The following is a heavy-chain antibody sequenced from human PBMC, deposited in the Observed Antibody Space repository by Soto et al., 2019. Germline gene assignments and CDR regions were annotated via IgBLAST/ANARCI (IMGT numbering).Heavy chain of an antibody. Sequence: QVHLVQSGAEVKKPGASVKVSCKASGYTVTSYGITWVRQAPGQGLEWRGWISAHNGNTDYAQKLQGRVIVTRDTSTSTAYMELRSMRSDDTAGYYCARGRYGDYWGQGALVTVSS. CDR3: ARGRYGDY. CDR1: GYTVTSYG. CDR2: ISAHNGNT. V-gene: IGHV1-18*01. D-gene: IGHD1-1*01. J-gene: IGHJ4*02.